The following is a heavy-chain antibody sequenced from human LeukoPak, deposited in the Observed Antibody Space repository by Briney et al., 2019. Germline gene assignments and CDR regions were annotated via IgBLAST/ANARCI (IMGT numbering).Heavy chain of an antibody. CDR2: IYYSGST. V-gene: IGHV4-61*01. D-gene: IGHD3-10*01. CDR1: GGSVGSGSYY. CDR3: AREGVVRGANWFDP. Sequence: SETLSLTCTVSGGSVGSGSYYWSWIRQPPGKGLEWIGYIYYSGSTNYNPSLKSRVTISVDTSKNQFSLKLSSVTAADTAVYYCAREGVVRGANWFDPWGQGTLVTVSS. J-gene: IGHJ5*02.